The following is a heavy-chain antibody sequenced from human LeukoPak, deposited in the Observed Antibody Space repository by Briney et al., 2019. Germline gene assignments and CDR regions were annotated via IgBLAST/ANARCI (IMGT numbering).Heavy chain of an antibody. D-gene: IGHD3-22*01. CDR3: ARDDFALYSVDTSGYQQGGGTAFFDS. J-gene: IGHJ4*02. V-gene: IGHV3-7*01. CDR1: GFRFSNYW. Sequence: PGGSLRLSCAASGFRFSNYWMSWVRHAPGKGLEWVAIIKQDGSEKFYVDSVKGRFSISRDNAKNSLFLHMNSLRVENTAVYYCARDDFALYSVDTSGYQQGGGTAFFDSWGEGTLVTVSS. CDR2: IKQDGSEK.